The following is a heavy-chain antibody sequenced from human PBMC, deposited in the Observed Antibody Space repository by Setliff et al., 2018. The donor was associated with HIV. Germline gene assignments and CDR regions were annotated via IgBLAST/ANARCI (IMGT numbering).Heavy chain of an antibody. CDR3: ARRTYDSSGYWYFDL. V-gene: IGHV4-39*01. Sequence: NPSETLSLTCTVSGGSISSSSYYWGWIRQPPGKGLEWIGSIYYSGSTYYNPSLKSRVTISVDTSKNQFSLKLSSVTAADTAVYYCARRTYDSSGYWYFDLWGRGTLVTVSS. J-gene: IGHJ2*01. CDR2: IYYSGST. CDR1: GGSISSSSYY. D-gene: IGHD3-22*01.